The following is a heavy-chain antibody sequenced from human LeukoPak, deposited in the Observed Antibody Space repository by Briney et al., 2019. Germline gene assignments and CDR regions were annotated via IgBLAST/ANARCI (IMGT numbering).Heavy chain of an antibody. V-gene: IGHV1-18*01. J-gene: IGHJ6*03. Sequence: ASVKVSCKASGYTFTSYGISWVRQAPGQGLEWMGWISAYNGNTNYAQKLQGRVTMTTDTSTSTAYMELRSLRSDDTAVYYCARGGAYWEPRDYYYMDVWGKGTTVTVSS. D-gene: IGHD1-26*01. CDR3: ARGGAYWEPRDYYYMDV. CDR1: GYTFTSYG. CDR2: ISAYNGNT.